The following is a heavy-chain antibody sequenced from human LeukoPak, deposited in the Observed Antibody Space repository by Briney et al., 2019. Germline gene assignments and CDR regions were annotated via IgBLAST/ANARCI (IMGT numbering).Heavy chain of an antibody. CDR1: GGTFSSYA. Sequence: GSSVKVSCKASGGTFSSYAISWVRQAPGQGLEWMGGIIPIFGTANYAQKFQGRVTITADESTSTAYMELSSLRSEDTTVYYCALGIVGATDLLVWGQGTLVTVSS. CDR3: ALGIVGATDLLV. V-gene: IGHV1-69*01. J-gene: IGHJ4*02. D-gene: IGHD1-26*01. CDR2: IIPIFGTA.